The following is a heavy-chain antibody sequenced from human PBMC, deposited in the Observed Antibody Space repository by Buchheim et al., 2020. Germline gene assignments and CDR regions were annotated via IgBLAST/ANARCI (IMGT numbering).Heavy chain of an antibody. D-gene: IGHD1-7*01. CDR3: ARSRGGTTFGVGY. J-gene: IGHJ4*02. CDR1: GYTFTGYY. V-gene: IGHV1-2*02. Sequence: QVQLVQSGAEVKKPGASVKVSCKASGYTFTGYYMNWVRQAPGQGLEWMGWINPNSGGTNYEQKFQDKVTMTRDTSISTAYMELSRLGSDDTAVDYCARSRGGTTFGVGYWGQGTLGNVSS. CDR2: INPNSGGT.